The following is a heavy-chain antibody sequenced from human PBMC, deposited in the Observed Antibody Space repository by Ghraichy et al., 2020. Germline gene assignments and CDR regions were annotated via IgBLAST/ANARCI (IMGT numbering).Heavy chain of an antibody. V-gene: IGHV4-59*01. CDR2: ISTSGVT. CDR1: GGSISSYY. Sequence: LSLTCTVSGGSISSYYWSWIRQPPGKGLEWIGYISTSGVTNYNPSLRSRVTISVDTSKNQFSLKLRSVTAADTTVYYCASVGGTYDYWGQGTLVTVSA. CDR3: ASVGGTYDY. J-gene: IGHJ4*02. D-gene: IGHD1-26*01.